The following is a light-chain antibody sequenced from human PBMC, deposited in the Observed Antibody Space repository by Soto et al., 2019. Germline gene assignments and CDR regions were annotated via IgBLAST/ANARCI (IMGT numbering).Light chain of an antibody. V-gene: IGKV3-20*01. CDR3: HQYGRLPLS. Sequence: EILFPQSPGTLSLSPGDRDTLSCRASPSLTSSFLAWYQQNPGQPPRLRIYGASIRATDIPDRFRGSGSGTDFTLTISRLAPDDFAVYFCHQYGRLPLSFGGGTRVEIK. CDR1: PSLTSSF. J-gene: IGKJ4*01. CDR2: GAS.